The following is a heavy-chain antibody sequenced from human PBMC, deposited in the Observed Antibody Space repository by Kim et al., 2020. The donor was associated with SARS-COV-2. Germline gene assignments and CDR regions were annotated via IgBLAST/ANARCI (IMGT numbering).Heavy chain of an antibody. D-gene: IGHD3-22*01. CDR3: ARGRRDTMIVVAITPAFDI. Sequence: SETLSLTCAVYGGSFSGYYWSWIRQPPGKGLEWIGEINHSGSTNYNPSLKSRVTISVDTSKNQFSLKLSSVTAADTAVYYCARGRRDTMIVVAITPAFDIWGQGTMVTVSS. V-gene: IGHV4-34*01. CDR1: GGSFSGYY. CDR2: INHSGST. J-gene: IGHJ3*02.